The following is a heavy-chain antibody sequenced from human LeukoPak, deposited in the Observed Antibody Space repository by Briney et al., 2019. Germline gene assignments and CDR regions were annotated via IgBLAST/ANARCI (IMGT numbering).Heavy chain of an antibody. Sequence: SETLSLTCTVSGGSISSDSYYWRWSRQAAGKGLEWIGRIYTSGSTNYSPSLKSRVTISVDTSKNQFSLKLSSVPAADTAVYYCARCTITPYYFDYWGQGTLVTVSS. V-gene: IGHV4-61*02. CDR2: IYTSGST. D-gene: IGHD5-12*01. CDR3: ARCTITPYYFDY. J-gene: IGHJ4*02. CDR1: GGSISSDSYY.